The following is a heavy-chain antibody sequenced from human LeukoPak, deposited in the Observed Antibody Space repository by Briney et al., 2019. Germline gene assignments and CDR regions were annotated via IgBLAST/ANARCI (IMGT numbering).Heavy chain of an antibody. V-gene: IGHV3-30-3*01. D-gene: IGHD3-10*01. CDR3: ARDLAITGYYGSGSSLDY. Sequence: GGSLRFSCAASGFTFSSHAMHWVRQAPGKGLEWVAVISYDGSNKYYAGSVKGRFTISRDNSKNTLYLQMNTLRAEDTAVYYCARDLAITGYYGSGSSLDYWGQGTLVTVSS. J-gene: IGHJ4*02. CDR1: GFTFSSHA. CDR2: ISYDGSNK.